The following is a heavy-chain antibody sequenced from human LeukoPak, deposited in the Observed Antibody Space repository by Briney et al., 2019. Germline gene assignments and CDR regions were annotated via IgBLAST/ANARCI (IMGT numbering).Heavy chain of an antibody. Sequence: ASVKVSCKASGYTFTNYLLHWVRQAPGQGLEWVGRITPSVDTTNYAQKFRDRVTMTRDTSTSTVYMELSSLRSEDTAVYHCVREESGGYFNYWGQGTLVTVSS. CDR3: VREESGGYFNY. V-gene: IGHV1-46*01. CDR2: ITPSVDTT. CDR1: GYTFTNYL. D-gene: IGHD2-8*02. J-gene: IGHJ4*02.